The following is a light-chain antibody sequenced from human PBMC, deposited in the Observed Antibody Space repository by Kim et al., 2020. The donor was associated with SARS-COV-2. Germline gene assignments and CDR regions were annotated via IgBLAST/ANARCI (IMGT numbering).Light chain of an antibody. Sequence: IVLTQSPVILSVSPGERATLSCKASQSIRSDFLAWYQQKPGQAPRLLIHAASTRATGIPARFSGSGSGTDFTLTISSLQSEDFALYYCQQFNNWPPGITFGVGTKVDIK. CDR1: QSIRSD. CDR2: AAS. J-gene: IGKJ4*01. CDR3: QQFNNWPPGIT. V-gene: IGKV3-15*01.